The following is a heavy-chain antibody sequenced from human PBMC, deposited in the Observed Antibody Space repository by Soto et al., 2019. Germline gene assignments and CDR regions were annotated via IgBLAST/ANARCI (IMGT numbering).Heavy chain of an antibody. Sequence: PSETLSLTCAVYGGSFSGYYWSWIRQPPGKGLEWIGEINHSGSTNYNPSLKSRVTISVDTSKNQFSLKLSSVTAADTAVYYCARSHIVPRLFMYPYDYWGQGTPVTVS. CDR2: INHSGST. CDR3: ARSHIVPRLFMYPYDY. CDR1: GGSFSGYY. V-gene: IGHV4-34*01. D-gene: IGHD6-6*01. J-gene: IGHJ4*02.